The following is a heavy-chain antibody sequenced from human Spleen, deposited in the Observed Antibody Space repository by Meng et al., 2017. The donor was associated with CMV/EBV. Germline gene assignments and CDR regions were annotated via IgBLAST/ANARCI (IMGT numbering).Heavy chain of an antibody. Sequence: GESLKISCAASGFTFSSYGMHWVRQAPGKGLEWVAFIRYDGSNKYYADSVKGRFTISRDNSKNTLYLQINNLRAEDTAVFYCARDRERRSGWYSSYYYYYGMDVWGQGTTVTVSS. CDR1: GFTFSSYG. CDR2: IRYDGSNK. V-gene: IGHV3-30*02. CDR3: ARDRERRSGWYSSYYYYYGMDV. D-gene: IGHD6-19*01. J-gene: IGHJ6*02.